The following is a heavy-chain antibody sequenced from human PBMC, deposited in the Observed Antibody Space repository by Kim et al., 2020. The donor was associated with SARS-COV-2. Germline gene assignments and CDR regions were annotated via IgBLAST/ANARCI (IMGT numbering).Heavy chain of an antibody. V-gene: IGHV5-51*01. CDR1: GYSFTSYW. Sequence: GASLKISCKGSGYSFTSYWIGWVRQMPGKGLEWMGIIYPGDSDTRYSPSFQGQVTISADKSISTAYLQWSSLKASDTAMYYCARGGYCSSTSCYGDFDYWGQGTLVTVSS. J-gene: IGHJ4*02. CDR3: ARGGYCSSTSCYGDFDY. CDR2: IYPGDSDT. D-gene: IGHD2-2*01.